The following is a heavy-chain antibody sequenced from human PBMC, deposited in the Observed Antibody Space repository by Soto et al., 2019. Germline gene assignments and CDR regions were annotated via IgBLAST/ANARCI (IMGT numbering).Heavy chain of an antibody. J-gene: IGHJ5*02. CDR2: IYEGDSA. V-gene: IGHV4-59*01. Sequence: QVQLQESGPGLVKPSETQSLNCTVAGGAMRTYYWSWIRQSPGKGLEWIGYIYEGDSANYNPSLGSRDIISVGMSQNHFFMRLSTVTAADTAVYYCARADYDAEGYSLDPWGQGTRVTVSS. CDR3: ARADYDAEGYSLDP. CDR1: GGAMRTYY. D-gene: IGHD3-22*01.